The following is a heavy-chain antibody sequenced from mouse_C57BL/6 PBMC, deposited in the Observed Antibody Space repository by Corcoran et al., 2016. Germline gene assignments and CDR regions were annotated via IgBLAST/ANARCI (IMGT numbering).Heavy chain of an antibody. J-gene: IGHJ1*03. CDR3: ASPRQGYFDV. Sequence: QIQLVQSGPELKKPGETVKISCKASGYTFTTYGMSWVKQAPGKGLKWMGWINTYSGVPTYADDFKGRFAFSLETSASTAYLQINNLKNEDTATYFCASPRQGYFDVWGTGTTVTVSS. CDR1: GYTFTTYG. V-gene: IGHV9-3*01. D-gene: IGHD1-2*01. CDR2: INTYSGVP.